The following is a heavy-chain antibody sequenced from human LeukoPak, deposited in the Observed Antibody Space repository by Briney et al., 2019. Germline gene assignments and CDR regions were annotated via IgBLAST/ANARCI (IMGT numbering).Heavy chain of an antibody. J-gene: IGHJ4*02. Sequence: GASVKVSCKASGYTFTGYYMHWVRQAPGQGLEWMGWINPNSGGTDYTQKFQGRVTLTSDTSISTVYMELSRLRSDDTAVYYCARDRGGTSYVYWGQGTRVSVSS. CDR1: GYTFTGYY. CDR2: INPNSGGT. CDR3: ARDRGGTSYVY. V-gene: IGHV1-2*02. D-gene: IGHD1-26*01.